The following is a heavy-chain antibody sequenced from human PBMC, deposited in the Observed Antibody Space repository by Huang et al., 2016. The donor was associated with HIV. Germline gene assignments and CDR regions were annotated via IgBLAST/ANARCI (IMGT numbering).Heavy chain of an antibody. CDR1: GGSIRSDNYY. CDR3: ARMFKYDSGGYWGNDAFDI. CDR2: IYYSGST. Sequence: QLQLQESGPGLVKPSETLSLTCTVSGGSIRSDNYYWGWIRQPPGKGLEWIGSIYYSGSTYYNPSLHARVTITVDTSKNHFSLRMRSVTAADTSVYYCARMFKYDSGGYWGNDAFDIWGQGTMVTVSS. V-gene: IGHV4-39*02. D-gene: IGHD3-22*01. J-gene: IGHJ3*02.